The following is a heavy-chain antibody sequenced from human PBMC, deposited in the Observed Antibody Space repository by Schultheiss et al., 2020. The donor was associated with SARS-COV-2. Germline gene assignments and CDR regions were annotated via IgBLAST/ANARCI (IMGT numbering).Heavy chain of an antibody. D-gene: IGHD3-22*01. Sequence: GESLKISCAASGFTFSSYAMSWVRQAPGKGLEWVSAISGSGGSTYYADSVKGRFTISRDNSKNTLYLQMNSLRAEDTAVYYCAKDLVHTYYYDSRVDYFDYWGQGTLVTVSS. CDR3: AKDLVHTYYYDSRVDYFDY. CDR2: ISGSGGST. V-gene: IGHV3-23*01. CDR1: GFTFSSYA. J-gene: IGHJ4*02.